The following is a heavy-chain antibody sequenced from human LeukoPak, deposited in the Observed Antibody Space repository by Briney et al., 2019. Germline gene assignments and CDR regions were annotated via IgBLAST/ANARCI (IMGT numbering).Heavy chain of an antibody. D-gene: IGHD3-9*01. J-gene: IGHJ4*02. V-gene: IGHV1-2*02. Sequence: ASVKVSCEASGYTFTGYYMHWVRQAPGQGLEWMGWINPNSGGTNYAQKFQGRVTMTRDTSISTAYMELSRLRSDDTAVYYCARSDILTGHKQTGGDDYWGQGTLVTVSS. CDR1: GYTFTGYY. CDR2: INPNSGGT. CDR3: ARSDILTGHKQTGGDDY.